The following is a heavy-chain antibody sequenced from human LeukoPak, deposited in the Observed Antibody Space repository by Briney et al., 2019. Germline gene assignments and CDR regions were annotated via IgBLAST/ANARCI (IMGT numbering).Heavy chain of an antibody. CDR1: GYTFTSYD. J-gene: IGHJ5*02. D-gene: IGHD2-15*01. CDR3: ARGGVYCSGGSCYSGNWFDP. CDR2: MNPNSGNT. Sequence: ASVKVSRKASGYTFTSYDINWVRQATGQGLEWMGWMNPNSGNTGYAQKFQGRVTMTRNTSISTAYMELSSLRSEDTAVYYCARGGVYCSGGSCYSGNWFDPWGQGTLVTVSS. V-gene: IGHV1-8*01.